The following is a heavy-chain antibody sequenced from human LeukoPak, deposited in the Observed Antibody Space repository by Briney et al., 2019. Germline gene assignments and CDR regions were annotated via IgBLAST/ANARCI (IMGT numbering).Heavy chain of an antibody. CDR1: GYTFTKYH. D-gene: IGHD1-26*01. CDR3: AREPYLQYYGMDV. CDR2: INPSGGST. Sequence: ASVKVSCKASGYTFTKYHMHWVRQAPGQGLEWMGVINPSGGSTDYAQKFQGRVTMTSDTSTSRVYMDLTSLRSEDTAVYYCAREPYLQYYGMDVWGQGTTVTVSS. V-gene: IGHV1-46*01. J-gene: IGHJ6*02.